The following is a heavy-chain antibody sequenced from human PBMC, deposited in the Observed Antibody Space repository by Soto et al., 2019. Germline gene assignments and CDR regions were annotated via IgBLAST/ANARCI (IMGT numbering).Heavy chain of an antibody. V-gene: IGHV3-30-3*01. CDR3: ARDPKTVCGQQWAFNYFDA. J-gene: IGHJ5*02. CDR2: ISYDGTNK. CDR1: GFSFSISP. D-gene: IGHD6-19*01. Sequence: SLILSCAASGFSFSISPMHWVRQAPGKGPEWVALISYDGTNKFYADSVKGRFTISRDNSKSTLYLQVDSLRPEDAAVYYCARDPKTVCGQQWAFNYFDASGERLLVTV.